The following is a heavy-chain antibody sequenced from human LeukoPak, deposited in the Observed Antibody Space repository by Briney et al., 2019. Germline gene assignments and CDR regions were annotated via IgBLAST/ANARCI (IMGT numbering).Heavy chain of an antibody. D-gene: IGHD1-1*01. V-gene: IGHV1-69*13. Sequence: SVKVPYQASGGTFSSYAISWVRQAPGQGLEWMGGIIPIFGTANYAQKFQGRVTITSDESTSTAYIELSSLRSEDTAVYYCARGGNWNDSANYYMGVWGKTIIVTFSS. CDR2: IIPIFGTA. CDR1: GGTFSSYA. J-gene: IGHJ6*03. CDR3: ARGGNWNDSANYYMGV.